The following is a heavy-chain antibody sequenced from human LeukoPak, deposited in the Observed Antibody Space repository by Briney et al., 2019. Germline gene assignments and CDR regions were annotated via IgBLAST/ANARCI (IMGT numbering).Heavy chain of an antibody. D-gene: IGHD3-10*01. J-gene: IGHJ4*02. CDR1: GYTFTGYY. CDR3: ATDGHYYGSGSYYDVDY. CDR2: INPNSGGT. V-gene: IGHV1-2*06. Sequence: ASVKVSCKASGYTFTGYYMHCVRQAPGQGLEWMGRINPNSGGTNYAQKFQGRVTMTRDTSISTAYMELSRLRSDDTAVYYCATDGHYYGSGSYYDVDYWGQGTLVTVSS.